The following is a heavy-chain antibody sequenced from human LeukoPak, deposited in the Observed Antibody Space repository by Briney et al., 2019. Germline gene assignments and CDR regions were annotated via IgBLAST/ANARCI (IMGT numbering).Heavy chain of an antibody. Sequence: ASVKVSCKASGYTFTSYGISWVRQAPGQGLEWMGWISGYNGHTIYAQKLQVRVTMTTDTSTSTAYMELRSLRSDDTAVYYCARDYYGSESYHTEWEKYYYYGMDVWGQGTTVTVSS. J-gene: IGHJ6*02. CDR2: ISGYNGHT. V-gene: IGHV1-18*01. CDR3: ARDYYGSESYHTEWEKYYYYGMDV. D-gene: IGHD3-10*01. CDR1: GYTFTSYG.